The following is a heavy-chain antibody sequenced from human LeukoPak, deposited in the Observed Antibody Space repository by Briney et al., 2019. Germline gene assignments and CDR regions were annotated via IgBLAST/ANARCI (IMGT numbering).Heavy chain of an antibody. D-gene: IGHD2-15*01. CDR2: INHSGST. J-gene: IGHJ4*02. CDR1: GGSFSGYY. V-gene: IGHV4-34*01. Sequence: PSETLSLTCAVYGGSFSGYYWSWIRQPPGKGLEWIGEINHSGSTNYNPSLKSRVTISVDTSKNQFSLKLSSVTAADTAVYYCARGNSRIVRMTFDYWGQGTLVTVSS. CDR3: ARGNSRIVRMTFDY.